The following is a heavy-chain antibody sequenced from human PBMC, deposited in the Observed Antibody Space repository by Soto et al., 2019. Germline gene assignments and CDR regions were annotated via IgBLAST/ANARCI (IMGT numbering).Heavy chain of an antibody. CDR3: ARDLLPGYSSSWYLSERSYYYYGMDV. CDR2: ISYDGSNK. V-gene: IGHV3-30-3*01. CDR1: GFTFSSYA. Sequence: PGGSLRLSCAASGFTFSSYAMHWVRQAPGKGLEWVAVISYDGSNKYYADSVKGRFTISRDNSKNTLHLQMNSLRAEDTAVYYCARDLLPGYSSSWYLSERSYYYYGMDVWGQGTTVTVSS. D-gene: IGHD6-13*01. J-gene: IGHJ6*02.